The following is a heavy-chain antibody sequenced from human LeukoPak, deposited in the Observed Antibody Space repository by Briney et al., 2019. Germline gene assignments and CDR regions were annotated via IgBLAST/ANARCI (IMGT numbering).Heavy chain of an antibody. D-gene: IGHD6-19*01. V-gene: IGHV3-15*01. CDR3: TKLPYYSSGWYPASDY. Sequence: GGSLRLSCAASGFTFSNAWMSWVRQAPGKGLEWVGRIKSKTDGGTTDYAAPVKGRFTISRDDSKNTLYLQMNSLKTEDTAVYYCTKLPYYSSGWYPASDYWGQGTLVTVSS. CDR2: IKSKTDGGTT. CDR1: GFTFSNAW. J-gene: IGHJ4*02.